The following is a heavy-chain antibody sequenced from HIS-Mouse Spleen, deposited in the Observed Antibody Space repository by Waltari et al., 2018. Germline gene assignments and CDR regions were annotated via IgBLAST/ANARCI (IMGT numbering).Heavy chain of an antibody. V-gene: IGHV1-8*01. Sequence: HVQLVQSGAEVKKPGASVKVSCHAPGHPFPNYYINWVRPATGQGLEWMEWMNPNSGNTGYAQKFQGRVTMTRNTSISTAYMELSSLRSEDTAVYYCARGHDYSNYFDYWGQGTLVTVSS. CDR3: ARGHDYSNYFDY. CDR1: GHPFPNYY. CDR2: MNPNSGNT. J-gene: IGHJ4*02. D-gene: IGHD4-4*01.